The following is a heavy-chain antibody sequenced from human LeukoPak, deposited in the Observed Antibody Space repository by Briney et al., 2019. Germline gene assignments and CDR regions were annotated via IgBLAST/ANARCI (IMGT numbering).Heavy chain of an antibody. D-gene: IGHD1-26*01. V-gene: IGHV3-23*01. CDR1: GFTFTSYS. Sequence: GGSLRLSCAASGFTFTSYSMSWVRQAPGKGLEWVSGTSDRGDYTYYADSVKGRFTISRDNSKNALYLQMNSLRAEDTALYFCAKKAQYNGNYPLDYWGQGTLVTVSS. CDR3: AKKAQYNGNYPLDY. CDR2: TSDRGDYT. J-gene: IGHJ4*02.